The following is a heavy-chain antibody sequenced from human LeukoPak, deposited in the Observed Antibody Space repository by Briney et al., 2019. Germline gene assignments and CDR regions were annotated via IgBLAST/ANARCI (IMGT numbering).Heavy chain of an antibody. CDR2: VSSDGSNT. CDR1: GFTFSSYA. J-gene: IGHJ4*02. D-gene: IGHD5-24*01. CDR3: ARHRDGYNSY. V-gene: IGHV3-30*14. Sequence: GGSLRLSCAASGFTFSSYAMHWVRQAPGKGLEWVAVVSSDGSNTYYEDSVKGRFTISRDNSKNTLYLQMNSLRAEDTAVYYCARHRDGYNSYWGQGTLVTVSS.